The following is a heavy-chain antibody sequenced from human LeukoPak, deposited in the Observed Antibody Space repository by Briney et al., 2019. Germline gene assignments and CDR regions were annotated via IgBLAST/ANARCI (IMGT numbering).Heavy chain of an antibody. D-gene: IGHD3-3*01. V-gene: IGHV3-23*01. CDR1: GFTFNTYA. Sequence: GGSLRLSCAASGFTFNTYAMSWVRQAPGKGLEWVSSISGSGGSTYYADSLKGRFTISRDSSKNTLYLQMNSLRAEDKAVYYCAKHHVRYYDFLSGYQSWGQGTLVTVSS. CDR2: ISGSGGST. J-gene: IGHJ4*02. CDR3: AKHHVRYYDFLSGYQS.